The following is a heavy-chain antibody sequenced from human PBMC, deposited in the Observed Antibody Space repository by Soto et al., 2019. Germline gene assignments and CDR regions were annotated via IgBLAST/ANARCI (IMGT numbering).Heavy chain of an antibody. D-gene: IGHD3-22*01. CDR2: IYYSGST. V-gene: IGHV4-30-4*01. Sequence: ASETLSLTCTVSGGSISSGDYYWSWIRQPPGKGLEWIGYIYYSGSTYYNPSLKSRVAISVDTSKNQFSLKLSSVTAADTAVYYCARGYMYYDSSGYSPSYGMDVWGQGTTVTVSS. J-gene: IGHJ6*02. CDR3: ARGYMYYDSSGYSPSYGMDV. CDR1: GGSISSGDYY.